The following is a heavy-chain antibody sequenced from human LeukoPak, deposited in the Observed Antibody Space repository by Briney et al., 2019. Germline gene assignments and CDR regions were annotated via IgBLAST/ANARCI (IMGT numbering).Heavy chain of an antibody. CDR2: ISSSGSPI. Sequence: GGSLRLSCAASGFTFSSYEMNWVRQAPGKGLEWVSDISSSGSPIYYADSVKGRFTVSRDNAKNSLYLQMSSLRAEDTAVYYCARTMAFWGQGTLVAVSS. CDR1: GFTFSSYE. J-gene: IGHJ4*02. D-gene: IGHD5-24*01. V-gene: IGHV3-48*03. CDR3: ARTMAF.